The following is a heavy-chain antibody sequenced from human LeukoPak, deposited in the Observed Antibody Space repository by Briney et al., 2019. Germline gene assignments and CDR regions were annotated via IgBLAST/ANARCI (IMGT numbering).Heavy chain of an antibody. Sequence: GASVKVSCKASESTFTRYYMHWVRQAPGQGLEWMGRINPSGGSTTYAEKFQGRVTPTRDTSTSIVYMELSSLRAEDTAVYYCAREMNEYSYGPLFDYWGQGTLVTVSS. D-gene: IGHD5-18*01. J-gene: IGHJ4*02. CDR2: INPSGGST. CDR3: AREMNEYSYGPLFDY. V-gene: IGHV1-46*01. CDR1: ESTFTRYY.